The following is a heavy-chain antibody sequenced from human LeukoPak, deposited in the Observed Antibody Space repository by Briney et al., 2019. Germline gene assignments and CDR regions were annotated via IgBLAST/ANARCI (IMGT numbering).Heavy chain of an antibody. V-gene: IGHV4-39*07. CDR2: IHYSGST. D-gene: IGHD5-24*01. Sequence: SETLSLTCTVSGGSISTSTYHWGWLRQPPGKGLEWIGSIHYSGSTYYNPSLKSRVTISVDTSKNQFSLKLSSVTAADTAVYYCARDRRWLQSTLEYWGQGTLVTVSS. J-gene: IGHJ4*02. CDR3: ARDRRWLQSTLEY. CDR1: GGSISTSTYH.